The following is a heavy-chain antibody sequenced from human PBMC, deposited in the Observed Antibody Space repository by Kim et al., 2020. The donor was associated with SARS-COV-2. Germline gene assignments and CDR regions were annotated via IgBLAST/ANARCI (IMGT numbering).Heavy chain of an antibody. CDR3: ARVEWLVPYYYYGMDV. D-gene: IGHD6-19*01. J-gene: IGHJ6*02. V-gene: IGHV3-21*01. CDR2: ISSSSSYI. Sequence: GGSLRLSCAASGFTFSSYSMNWVRQAPGKGLEWVSSISSSSSYIYYADSVKGRFTISRDNAKNSLYLQMNSLRAEDTAVYYCARVEWLVPYYYYGMDVWGQGTTVTVSS. CDR1: GFTFSSYS.